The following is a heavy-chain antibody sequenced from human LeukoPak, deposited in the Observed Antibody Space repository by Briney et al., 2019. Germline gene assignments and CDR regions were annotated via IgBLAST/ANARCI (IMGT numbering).Heavy chain of an antibody. CDR1: GGCISSSSYY. J-gene: IGHJ4*02. CDR2: IYYSGST. CDR3: ARQSSSGSY. V-gene: IGHV4-39*01. Sequence: PSETLSLTCTVSGGCISSSSYYWGWIRQPPGKGLEWIGSIYYSGSTYYNPSLKSRVTISVDTSKNQFSLKLSSVTAADTAVYYCARQSSSGSYWGQGTLVTVSS. D-gene: IGHD1-26*01.